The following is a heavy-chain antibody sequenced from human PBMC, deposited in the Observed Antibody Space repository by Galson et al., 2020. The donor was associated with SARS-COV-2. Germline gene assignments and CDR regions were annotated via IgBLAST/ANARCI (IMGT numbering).Heavy chain of an antibody. Sequence: SETLSLTCTVSAGSISSYYWSWIRHPPGKGLEWIGYIQYSGSNNYNPSLKSQVTISVDTSKNQFSLKLSSVTAADTAVYYCARDLLDPWGQGTMVTVSS. J-gene: IGHJ5*02. CDR1: AGSISSYY. V-gene: IGHV4-59*13. CDR3: ARDLLDP. CDR2: IQYSGSN.